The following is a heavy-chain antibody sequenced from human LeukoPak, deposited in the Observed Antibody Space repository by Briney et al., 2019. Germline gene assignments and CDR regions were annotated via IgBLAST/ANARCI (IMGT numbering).Heavy chain of an antibody. V-gene: IGHV4-34*01. CDR3: ARGLGRRNSGWFLY. J-gene: IGHJ4*02. Sequence: KPSETLSLTCAVYGGSFSAYYWSWISQPPGKGLEWIGEINHSGSTNYNPSLKSRVTISEDTSKNQFSLKLSSVTAADTAVYYCARGLGRRNSGWFLYWGQGTLVTVSS. D-gene: IGHD6-19*01. CDR2: INHSGST. CDR1: GGSFSAYY.